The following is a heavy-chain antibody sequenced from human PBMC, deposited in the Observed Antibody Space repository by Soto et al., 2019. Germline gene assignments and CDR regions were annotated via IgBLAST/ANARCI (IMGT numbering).Heavy chain of an antibody. CDR2: IYYSGNT. V-gene: IGHV4-39*01. CDR3: ARTSRFDY. CDR1: GDSITNAAYY. D-gene: IGHD6-6*01. Sequence: ASETLSLTCTVSGDSITNAAYYWGWIRQPPGKGLECIGIIYYSGNTYYRPSLKSRVTMSVDTSKNQFSLKLSSVTAADTAVYYCARTSRFDYWGQGTLVTVSS. J-gene: IGHJ4*02.